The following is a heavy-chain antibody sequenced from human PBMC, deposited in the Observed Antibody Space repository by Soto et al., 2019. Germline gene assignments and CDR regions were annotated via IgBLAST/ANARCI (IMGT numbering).Heavy chain of an antibody. J-gene: IGHJ4*02. CDR2: IKQDGSEK. V-gene: IGHV3-7*03. Sequence: LRLSCAASGFTFISYWMSWVRQAPGKGLEWVANIKQDGSEKYYVDSVKGRFTISRDNAKNSLYLQMNSLRAEDTAVYYCARVPSSSWHGLGPFDFWGQGTLVTVSS. CDR3: ARVPSSSWHGLGPFDF. CDR1: GFTFISYW. D-gene: IGHD6-13*01.